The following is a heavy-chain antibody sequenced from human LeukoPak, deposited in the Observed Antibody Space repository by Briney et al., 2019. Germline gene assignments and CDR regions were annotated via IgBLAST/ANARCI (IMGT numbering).Heavy chain of an antibody. J-gene: IGHJ6*02. CDR1: GYTFTNFA. CDR3: ARSAKGDILTGFYAMDV. D-gene: IGHD3-9*01. V-gene: IGHV1-3*01. CDR2: INAANGNT. Sequence: GASVKVSCKASGYTFTNFAMHWVRQAPGQRLEWMGWINAANGNTKYSQKFQGRVTITSDTSASTAYMELSSLRSEDTAVYYCARSAKGDILTGFYAMDVWGQGTTVTVSS.